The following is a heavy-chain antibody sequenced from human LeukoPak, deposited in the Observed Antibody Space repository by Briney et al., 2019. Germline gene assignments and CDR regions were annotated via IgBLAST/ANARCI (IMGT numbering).Heavy chain of an antibody. CDR2: ISSRISYI. D-gene: IGHD5-24*01. Sequence: PGRTLRLSRAASVFTSSSYIMNCVRQAPGRGLEWGSSISSRISYIYYADSVKGRFTISRDNAKNSLHLQMNSLRAEDTAVYYCARSGRDGYNGDAFDIWGQGTMVTISS. J-gene: IGHJ3*02. CDR3: ARSGRDGYNGDAFDI. V-gene: IGHV3-21*01. CDR1: VFTSSSYI.